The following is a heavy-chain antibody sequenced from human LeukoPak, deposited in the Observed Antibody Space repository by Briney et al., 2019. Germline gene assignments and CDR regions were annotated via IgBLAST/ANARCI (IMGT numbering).Heavy chain of an antibody. CDR3: AADIWYQLLYDDAFDI. Sequence: ASVKVSCKASGYTFTSYGISWVRQAPGQGLEWMGWISAYNGNTNYAQKLQGRVTMTTDTSTSTAYMELRSLRSDDTAVYYCAADIWYQLLYDDAFDIWDQGTMVTVSS. V-gene: IGHV1-18*01. J-gene: IGHJ3*02. CDR2: ISAYNGNT. CDR1: GYTFTSYG. D-gene: IGHD2-2*02.